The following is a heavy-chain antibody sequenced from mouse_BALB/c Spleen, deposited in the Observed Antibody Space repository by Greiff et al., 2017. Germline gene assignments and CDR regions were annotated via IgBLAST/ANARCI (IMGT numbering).Heavy chain of an antibody. CDR3: TRYTLAY. CDR2: IRLKSNNYAT. D-gene: IGHD1-3*01. V-gene: IGHV6-6*02. CDR1: GFTFSNYW. J-gene: IGHJ3*01. Sequence: EVKLMESGGGLVQPGGSMKLSCVASGFTFSNYWMNWVRQSPEKGLEWVAEIRLKSNNYATHYAESVKGRFTISRDDSKSSVYLQMNNLRAEDTGIYYCTRYTLAYWGQGTLVTVSA.